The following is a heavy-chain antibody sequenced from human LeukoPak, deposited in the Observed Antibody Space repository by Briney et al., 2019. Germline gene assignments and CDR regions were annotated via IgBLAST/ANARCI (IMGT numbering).Heavy chain of an antibody. V-gene: IGHV3-21*01. D-gene: IGHD6-19*01. J-gene: IGHJ4*02. CDR2: MTGSGRFI. CDR1: GFSFSNYW. Sequence: GGSLRLSCAASGFSFSNYWLTWVRQAPGKGLEWVASMTGSGRFIYYADSVRGRFTISRDNAQKSLSLQMRSLTVGDTGVYYCARSSGSYDYWGQGTLVTVSS. CDR3: ARSSGSYDY.